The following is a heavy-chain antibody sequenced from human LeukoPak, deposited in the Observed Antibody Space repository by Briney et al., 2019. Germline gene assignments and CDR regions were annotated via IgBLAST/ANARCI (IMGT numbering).Heavy chain of an antibody. D-gene: IGHD3-10*01. CDR2: INQVASEK. CDR1: GFTISFYW. CDR3: VRDGGYYGPDS. Sequence: PGGSLRLPCAASGFTISFYWMSCVRQAPGKGLEWVANINQVASEKNYVDSVKGRFTISRDNAKNSLYLQMNSVRAEDTAMYYCVRDGGYYGPDSWGQGALVSVSS. V-gene: IGHV3-7*04. J-gene: IGHJ4*02.